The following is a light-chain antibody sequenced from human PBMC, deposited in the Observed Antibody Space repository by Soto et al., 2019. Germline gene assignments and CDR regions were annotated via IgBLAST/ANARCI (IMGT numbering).Light chain of an antibody. CDR1: QSVSSY. J-gene: IGKJ5*01. Sequence: EIVLTQSPATLSLSPGERATLSCSASQSVSSYLAWYQQKPGQAPRLLIYDTSSRATGIPARFSGIGSGTDFTLTISSLEPEDFAVYYCQQRSNWPPAITFGQGTRLEIK. CDR3: QQRSNWPPAIT. V-gene: IGKV3-11*01. CDR2: DTS.